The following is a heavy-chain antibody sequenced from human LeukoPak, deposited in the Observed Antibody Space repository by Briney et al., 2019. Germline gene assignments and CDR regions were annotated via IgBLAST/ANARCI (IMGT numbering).Heavy chain of an antibody. CDR2: IYTSGST. V-gene: IGHV4-61*02. D-gene: IGHD2-15*01. CDR1: GGSISSGSYY. Sequence: PSQTLSLTCTVSGGSISSGSYYWSWIRQPAGKGLEWIGRIYTSGSTNYNPSLKSRVTISVDTSKNQFSLKLSSVTAADTAVYYCASEYCSGGSCYPYAFDIWGQGTMVTVSS. J-gene: IGHJ3*02. CDR3: ASEYCSGGSCYPYAFDI.